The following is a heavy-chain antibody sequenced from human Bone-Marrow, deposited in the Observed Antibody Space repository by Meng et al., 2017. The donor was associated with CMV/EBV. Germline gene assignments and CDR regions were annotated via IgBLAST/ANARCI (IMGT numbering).Heavy chain of an antibody. CDR1: GGTFSSYA. V-gene: IGHV1-69*05. CDR3: ARVIWSIHYYYYYGMDV. D-gene: IGHD3-3*01. J-gene: IGHJ6*02. CDR2: IIPIFGTA. Sequence: SVKVSCKASGGTFSSYAISWVRQAPGQGLEWMGGIIPIFGTANYAQKFQGRVTITTDESTSTAYMELSSLRSEDTAVYYCARVIWSIHYYYYYGMDVWVQGTTVTVSS.